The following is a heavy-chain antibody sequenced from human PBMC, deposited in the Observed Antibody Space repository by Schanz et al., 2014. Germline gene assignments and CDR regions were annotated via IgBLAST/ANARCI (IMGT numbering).Heavy chain of an antibody. CDR3: AKDVRLPYYATGSVFDS. V-gene: IGHV3-7*03. Sequence: EVQLVESGGGVVQPGGSLRLSCAASGFTFDPYAMHWLRQSPGKGLEWVANIKQDGSEKYYVDSVKGRFTISRDNAKNSLYLQMNSLRAGDTAVYYCAKDVRLPYYATGSVFDSWGRGTLVAVSP. J-gene: IGHJ4*01. D-gene: IGHD3-22*01. CDR1: GFTFDPYA. CDR2: IKQDGSEK.